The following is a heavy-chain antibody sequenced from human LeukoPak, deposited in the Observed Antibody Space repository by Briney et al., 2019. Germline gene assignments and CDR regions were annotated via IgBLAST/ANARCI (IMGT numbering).Heavy chain of an antibody. CDR1: GFTFSSYS. V-gene: IGHV3-48*04. CDR2: ISGRSGTI. Sequence: GGSLRLSCAASGFTFSSYSMNWVRQAPGKGLEWVAYISGRSGTIYYADPVKGRFTISRDNAKNSLYLQMNSLRAEDTAVYFCARDRTPDSYDSSGYHGFWGQGTLVTVSS. J-gene: IGHJ4*02. CDR3: ARDRTPDSYDSSGYHGF. D-gene: IGHD3-22*01.